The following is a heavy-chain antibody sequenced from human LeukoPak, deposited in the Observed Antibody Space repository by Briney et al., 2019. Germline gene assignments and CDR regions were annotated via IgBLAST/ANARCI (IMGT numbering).Heavy chain of an antibody. D-gene: IGHD5-18*01. CDR3: ASQRGYSYGRFDY. CDR2: IYYSGNT. CDR1: GGSFSGYY. J-gene: IGHJ4*02. Sequence: SETLSLTCAVYGGSFSGYYWSWIRQPPGKGLEWTGSIYYSGNTYYNPSLKSRVTISVGTSKNQFSLRLNSMTAADTAVYYCASQRGYSYGRFDYWGQGTLVTVSS. V-gene: IGHV4-34*01.